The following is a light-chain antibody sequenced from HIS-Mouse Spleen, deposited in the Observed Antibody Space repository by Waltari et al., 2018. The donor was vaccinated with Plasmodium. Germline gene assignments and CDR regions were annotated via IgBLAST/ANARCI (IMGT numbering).Light chain of an antibody. CDR3: QQYNTWSFT. CDR2: GAS. Sequence: EIVLTQSPATLSVSPGERATLSCRASQSVSSNLAWYQQKPGQAPRLRIYGASTRATGIPARFSGSGSGKEFTLTISSLQSEDFAVYYCQQYNTWSFTFGPGTKVDIK. J-gene: IGKJ3*01. V-gene: IGKV3-15*01. CDR1: QSVSSN.